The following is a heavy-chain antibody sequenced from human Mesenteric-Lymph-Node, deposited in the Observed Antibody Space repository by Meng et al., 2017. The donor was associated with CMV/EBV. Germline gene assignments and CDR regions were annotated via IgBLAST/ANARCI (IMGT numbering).Heavy chain of an antibody. J-gene: IGHJ6*02. CDR2: ISSSGSTI. CDR3: ARAKYNWNDGNYYYGMDV. D-gene: IGHD1-20*01. Sequence: SLMISCAASGFTSSSYEMNWVRQAPGKGLKWVSYISSSGSTIYYADSVKSRITISRDNAKNSLYQQMNSLSAEDTAVYYGARAKYNWNDGNYYYGMDVWGQGTTVTVSS. CDR1: GFTSSSYE. V-gene: IGHV3-48*03.